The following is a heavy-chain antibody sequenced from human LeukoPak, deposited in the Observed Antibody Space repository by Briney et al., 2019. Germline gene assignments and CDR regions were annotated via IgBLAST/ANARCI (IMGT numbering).Heavy chain of an antibody. CDR2: RYYSGST. V-gene: IGHV4-59*01. Sequence: SETLSLTCSVSGGSISSYYWTWIRQPPGKGLEWVGYRYYSGSTTYNPSLKSRVTISVDTSKSQFSLKLISVTAADTAIYYCARVRGDFETDWGQGTLVTVSS. J-gene: IGHJ1*01. D-gene: IGHD3-16*01. CDR1: GGSISSYY. CDR3: ARVRGDFETD.